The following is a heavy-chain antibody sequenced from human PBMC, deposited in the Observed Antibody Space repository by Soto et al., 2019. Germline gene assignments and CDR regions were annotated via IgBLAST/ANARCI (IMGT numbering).Heavy chain of an antibody. V-gene: IGHV4-30-4*01. D-gene: IGHD6-13*01. CDR3: ARDSRCLPRGPNNWLDL. Sequence: SETLSLTCTVSGGSINSGDYYWTWFRQPPGNGLEWIGYIYYDGNSQHNPSLKSRVTMSIDTSKNQFSLKLSSVTAADTAVYYCARDSRCLPRGPNNWLDLWGQRTQVTVYS. CDR2: IYYDGNS. CDR1: GGSINSGDYY. J-gene: IGHJ5*02.